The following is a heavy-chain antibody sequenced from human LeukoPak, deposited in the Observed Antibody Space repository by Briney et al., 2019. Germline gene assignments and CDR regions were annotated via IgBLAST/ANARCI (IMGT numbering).Heavy chain of an antibody. CDR1: SFTFSNYG. CDR3: AKGAHITMVREALEN. V-gene: IGHV3-33*06. J-gene: IGHJ4*02. CDR2: IWFDGTSK. Sequence: PGRSLRLSCAASSFTFSNYGMHWVRQAPGKGLEWVAVIWFDGTSKYYADSVKGRFTISRDNSKNTLYLQMNSLRAEDTAVYYCAKGAHITMVREALENLGQGTLVTVSS. D-gene: IGHD3-10*01.